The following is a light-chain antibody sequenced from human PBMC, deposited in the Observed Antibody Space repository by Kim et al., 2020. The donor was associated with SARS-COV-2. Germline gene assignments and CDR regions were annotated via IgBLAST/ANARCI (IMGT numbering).Light chain of an antibody. CDR2: GAS. Sequence: VSPGERATLSCRASQSVSSNLAWYQQKPGQAPRLLIYGASTRATGIPARFSGSGSGTEFTLTISSLQSEDFAVYYCQQYNNWPPVSFGQGTKLEIK. V-gene: IGKV3-15*01. CDR1: QSVSSN. CDR3: QQYNNWPPVS. J-gene: IGKJ2*03.